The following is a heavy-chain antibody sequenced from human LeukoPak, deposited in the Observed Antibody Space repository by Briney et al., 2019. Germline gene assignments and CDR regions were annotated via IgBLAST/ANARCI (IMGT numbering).Heavy chain of an antibody. CDR3: AKDLGYSSSWHPFSYYYYGMDV. CDR2: ISYDGSNK. D-gene: IGHD6-13*01. J-gene: IGHJ6*02. V-gene: IGHV3-30*18. Sequence: PGGSLRLSCAASGFTFSNAWMNWVRQAPGKGLEWVAVISYDGSNKYYADSVKGRFTISRDNSKNTLYLQMNSLRAEDTAVYYCAKDLGYSSSWHPFSYYYYGMDVWGQGTTVTVSS. CDR1: GFTFSNAW.